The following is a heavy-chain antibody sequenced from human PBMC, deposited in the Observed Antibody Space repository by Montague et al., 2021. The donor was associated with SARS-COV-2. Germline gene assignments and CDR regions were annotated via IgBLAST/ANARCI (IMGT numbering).Heavy chain of an antibody. V-gene: IGHV3-30-3*01. D-gene: IGHD3-10*01. J-gene: IGHJ3*02. CDR2: ISYDGSNK. Sequence: SMSISFAASGFTFSSYAMHWVRQAPGKGLEWVAVISYDGSNKYYADSVKGRFTISRDNSKNTLYLQMNSLRAEDTAVYYCARAAQKQYVLLWFGELLHDAFDIWGQGTMVTVSS. CDR1: GFTFSSYA. CDR3: ARAAQKQYVLLWFGELLHDAFDI.